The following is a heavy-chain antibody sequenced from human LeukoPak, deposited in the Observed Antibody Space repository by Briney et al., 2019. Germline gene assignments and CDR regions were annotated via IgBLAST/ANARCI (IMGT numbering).Heavy chain of an antibody. CDR3: ARDRSSGSYYGYYYYYYMDV. CDR2: IWYDGSNK. CDR1: GFTFSDYY. Sequence: GGSLRLSCAASGFTFSDYYMSWIRQAPGKGLEWVAVIWYDGSNKYYADSVKGRFTISRDNSKNTLYLQMNSLRAEDTAVYYCARDRSSGSYYGYYYYYYMDVWGKGTTVTVSS. D-gene: IGHD1-26*01. V-gene: IGHV3-33*08. J-gene: IGHJ6*03.